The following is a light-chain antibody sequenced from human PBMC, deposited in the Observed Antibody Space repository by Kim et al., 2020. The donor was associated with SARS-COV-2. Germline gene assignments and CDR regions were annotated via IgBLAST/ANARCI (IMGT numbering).Light chain of an antibody. J-gene: IGKJ1*01. CDR2: DAS. Sequence: ACVGGRVTRTCQARQRISRWLAWYQQKPGKAPKLLLYDASSLESGVPLRFSDSGSGSEFTLTNSSLQPDDFAAYYCQQYNSFPWTFGQGTKVDIK. V-gene: IGKV1-5*01. CDR3: QQYNSFPWT. CDR1: QRISRW.